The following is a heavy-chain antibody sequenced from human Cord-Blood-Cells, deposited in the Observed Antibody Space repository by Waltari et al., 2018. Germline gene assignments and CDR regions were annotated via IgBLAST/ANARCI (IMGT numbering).Heavy chain of an antibody. Sequence: QLQESGPGLVKPSETLSLTCTVSGGSISSSSYYWGWIRQPPGKGLEWIGSIYYSGSTYYNPSLKSRVTISVDTSKNQFSLKLSSVTAADTAVYYCARATISGSYFDYWGQGTLVTVSS. CDR3: ARATISGSYFDY. CDR1: GGSISSSSYY. J-gene: IGHJ4*02. CDR2: IYYSGST. D-gene: IGHD1-26*01. V-gene: IGHV4-39*01.